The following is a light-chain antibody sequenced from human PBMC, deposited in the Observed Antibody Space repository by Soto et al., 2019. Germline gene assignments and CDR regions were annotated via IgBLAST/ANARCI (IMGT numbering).Light chain of an antibody. CDR2: SHP. V-gene: IGLV3-21*04. J-gene: IGLJ2*01. Sequence: SYELTQAPSVSGAPGKTARISCGGHNIGSKSVHWYQRKPGQAPVLVIYSHPDLPSVLPERFSGSISGNAATLTISRVEAGDEADYYCPVWDSSSAHVVFGGGTTLTVL. CDR3: PVWDSSSAHVV. CDR1: NIGSKS.